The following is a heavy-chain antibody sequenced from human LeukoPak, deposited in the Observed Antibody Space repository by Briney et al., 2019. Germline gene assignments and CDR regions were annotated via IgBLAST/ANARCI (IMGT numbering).Heavy chain of an antibody. CDR2: INHSGST. Sequence: SETLSLTCAVYGGSFSGYYWSWIRQPPGKGLEWIGEINHSGSTNYNPSLKSRVTISVDTSKNQLSLKLSSVTAADTAVYYCATLRGVAAAVSNYMDVWGKGTTVTVSS. CDR3: ATLRGVAAAVSNYMDV. J-gene: IGHJ6*03. CDR1: GGSFSGYY. D-gene: IGHD6-13*01. V-gene: IGHV4-34*01.